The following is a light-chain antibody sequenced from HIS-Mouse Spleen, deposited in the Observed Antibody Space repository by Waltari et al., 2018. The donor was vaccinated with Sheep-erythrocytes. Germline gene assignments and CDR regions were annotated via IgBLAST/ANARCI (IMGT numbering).Light chain of an antibody. CDR2: AAS. Sequence: IQMTQSPSSVSASVGDRVTITCRGSQGMSSWFSWYQQKPGKAPKLLIYAASSLQSGVPSRFSGSGSGTDFTLTISSLQPEDFATYYCQQANSFPITFGQGTRLEIK. V-gene: IGKV1-12*01. CDR1: QGMSSW. J-gene: IGKJ5*01. CDR3: QQANSFPIT.